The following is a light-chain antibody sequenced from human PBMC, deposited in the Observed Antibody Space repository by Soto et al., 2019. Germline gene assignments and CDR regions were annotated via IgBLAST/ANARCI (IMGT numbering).Light chain of an antibody. CDR3: QQYGY. CDR1: QSVSSNY. V-gene: IGKV3-20*01. CDR2: RAS. Sequence: EIVLTQSPGTLSLSPGERATLSRRASQSVSSNYLAWYQQKPGQAPRLLIFRASSRATGIPDRFSGSGSGTDFTLTITRLEPEDFAVYYCQQYGYFGQGTSLEIK. J-gene: IGKJ2*01.